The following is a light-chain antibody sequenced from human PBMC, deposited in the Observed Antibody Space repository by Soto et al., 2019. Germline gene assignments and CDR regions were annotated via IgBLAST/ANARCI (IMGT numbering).Light chain of an antibody. J-gene: IGKJ5*01. CDR1: QDISNY. Sequence: DIQMTQSPSSLSSSVLDRFTITCQASQDISNYLNWYQQKPGKAPKLLIYDASNLETGVPSRFSGSGSGTDFTFTISSLQPEDIATYYCQQYDNLPITFGQGTRLEIK. CDR2: DAS. CDR3: QQYDNLPIT. V-gene: IGKV1-33*01.